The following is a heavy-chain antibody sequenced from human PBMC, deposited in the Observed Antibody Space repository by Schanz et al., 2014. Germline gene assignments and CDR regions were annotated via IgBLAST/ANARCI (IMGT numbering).Heavy chain of an antibody. CDR1: GGSISSGAYS. CDR3: ARDRGMTTSDYYYGMDV. Sequence: QVQLQESGPRLVKPSQTLSLTCTVSGGSISSGAYSWSWIRQPPGKRPEWIGYIYSSGSTYYNPSRKSRVSMPIDTSKNQFSRKLSSVTAADTAVYYCARDRGMTTSDYYYGMDVWGQGTTVTVSS. J-gene: IGHJ6*02. V-gene: IGHV4-30-4*07. CDR2: IYSSGST. D-gene: IGHD4-17*01.